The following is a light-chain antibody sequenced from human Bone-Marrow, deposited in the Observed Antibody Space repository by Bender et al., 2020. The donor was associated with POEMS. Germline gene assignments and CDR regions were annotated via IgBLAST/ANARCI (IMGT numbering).Light chain of an antibody. CDR2: YVT. CDR1: SSDIGDYDL. CDR3: CSYAGSSTPVV. J-gene: IGLJ2*01. Sequence: QSALTQPASVSGSPGQSITISCTGSSSDIGDYDLVSWYQQHPGEAPKLMIYYVTGRPSGVSSRFSGSKSGNTASLTISGLQAEDEADYYCCSYAGSSTPVVFGGGTKLTVL. V-gene: IGLV2-23*02.